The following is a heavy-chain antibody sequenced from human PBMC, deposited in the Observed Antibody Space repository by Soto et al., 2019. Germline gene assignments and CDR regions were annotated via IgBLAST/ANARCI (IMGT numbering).Heavy chain of an antibody. CDR2: MNPNNGKT. CDR1: GYTFTSYG. Sequence: ASVKVSCKASGYTFTSYGISWVRQAPGQGLEWLGRMNPNNGKTDYAQKFQGRLTMTRDTSISTVYMELSSLTSEDTAVYYCAKDFGGLYNWFDPWGQGTLVTVSS. D-gene: IGHD3-16*01. V-gene: IGHV1-8*02. CDR3: AKDFGGLYNWFDP. J-gene: IGHJ5*02.